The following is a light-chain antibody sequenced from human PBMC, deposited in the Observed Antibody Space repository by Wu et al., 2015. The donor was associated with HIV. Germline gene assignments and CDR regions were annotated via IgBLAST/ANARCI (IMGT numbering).Light chain of an antibody. V-gene: IGKV3-20*01. CDR3: QQYGTLPRT. Sequence: EIVLTQSPGTLSLSPGERATLSCRASQSVSSSSLAWYRQKPGQAPRLLISGASSRATGIPDRFSGSGSGTDFTLTISRLEPEDFAVYYCQQYGTLPRTFGQGTKVEIK. CDR1: QSVSSSS. J-gene: IGKJ1*01. CDR2: GAS.